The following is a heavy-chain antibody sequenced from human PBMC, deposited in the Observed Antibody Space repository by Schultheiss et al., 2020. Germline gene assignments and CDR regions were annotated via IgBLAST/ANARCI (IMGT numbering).Heavy chain of an antibody. CDR1: GFTFSSYS. D-gene: IGHD6-6*01. J-gene: IGHJ4*02. CDR2: ISSNSIYI. Sequence: RGSVRLSCAASGFTFSSYSMNWVRQAPGKGLEWVSSISSNSIYINYADSVRGRFTISRDNAKNSLYLQMNSLRAEDTAVYYCARGAARLWGQGTLVTVSS. CDR3: ARGAARL. V-gene: IGHV3-21*04.